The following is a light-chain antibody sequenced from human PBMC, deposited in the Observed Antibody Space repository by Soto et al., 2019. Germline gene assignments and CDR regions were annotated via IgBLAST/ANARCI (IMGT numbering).Light chain of an antibody. CDR2: DVS. J-gene: IGLJ1*01. CDR1: SSDVGGYKD. Sequence: QSALAQPRSVSGSPGQSVTISCTGTSSDVGGYKDVSWYQHHPGKVPKLMIYDVSERPSGVPDRFSGSKSGNTASLTISGLQAEDEAIYYCCAYADTFYVFGTGTKVTV. V-gene: IGLV2-11*01. CDR3: CAYADTFYV.